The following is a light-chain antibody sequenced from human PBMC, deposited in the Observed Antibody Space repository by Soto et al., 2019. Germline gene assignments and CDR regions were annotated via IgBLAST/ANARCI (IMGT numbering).Light chain of an antibody. CDR3: QQRPNWPLT. CDR1: QSISSH. CDR2: DVS. J-gene: IGKJ4*01. Sequence: EIVLTQSPATLSLSPGERATLSCRASQSISSHLAWYQQKPGQPPRLLMYDVSNRATDIPARFSGSGSGTDFTLTISSLAPEDFAVYYCQQRPNWPLTFGGGTKVEIK. V-gene: IGKV3-11*01.